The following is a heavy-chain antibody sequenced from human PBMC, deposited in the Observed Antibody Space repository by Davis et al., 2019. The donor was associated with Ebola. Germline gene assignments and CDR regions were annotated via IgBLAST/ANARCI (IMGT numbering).Heavy chain of an antibody. CDR3: ARPHYGDYDYFDY. CDR2: ISGSSNYI. J-gene: IGHJ4*02. D-gene: IGHD4-17*01. V-gene: IGHV3-21*06. CDR1: GFTFSTHG. Sequence: GESLKISCAASGFTFSTHGMDWVRQAPGKGLEWVSSISGSSNYIWYSDSVKGRFTVSRDNAKNSVFLEMTTLRADDSGVYYCARPHYGDYDYFDYWGRGTLVTVSS.